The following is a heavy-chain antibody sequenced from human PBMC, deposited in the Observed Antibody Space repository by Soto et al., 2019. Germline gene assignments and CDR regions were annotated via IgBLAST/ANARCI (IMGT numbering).Heavy chain of an antibody. CDR2: ISGSGGST. J-gene: IGHJ4*02. D-gene: IGHD6-19*01. CDR1: GFTFSSYA. Sequence: CAASGFTFSSYAMSCVRQSPGKGLEWVSAISGSGGSTYYADSVKGRSTISRDNSKNTLYLQMNSLRAEETAVYYCAKDPYSSGWYVAAFDYWGQGTLVTVS. CDR3: AKDPYSSGWYVAAFDY. V-gene: IGHV3-23*01.